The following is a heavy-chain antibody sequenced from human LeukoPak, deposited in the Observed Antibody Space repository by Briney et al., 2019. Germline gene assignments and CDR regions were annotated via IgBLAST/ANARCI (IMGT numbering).Heavy chain of an antibody. J-gene: IGHJ5*02. V-gene: IGHV3-74*01. D-gene: IGHD6-19*01. CDR2: INPDGGSA. CDR1: GFTFSSYW. CDR3: ARDPSADNNWFDP. Sequence: GGSLRLSCAASGFTFSSYWMHWVRQAPGKGLVWVSRINPDGGSANYADSVKGRSTISRDNAKNTLYLQMNSLRAEDTAVYYCARDPSADNNWFDPWGQGTLVTVSS.